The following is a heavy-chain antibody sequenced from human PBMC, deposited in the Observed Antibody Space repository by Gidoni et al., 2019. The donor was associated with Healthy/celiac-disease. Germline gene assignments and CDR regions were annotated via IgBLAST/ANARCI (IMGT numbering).Heavy chain of an antibody. CDR3: ARGMYEFWSGYDVRLDA. CDR2: TYYRSKWYN. CDR1: GDSVSSTSAA. D-gene: IGHD3-3*01. Sequence: QVQLQQSGPCLVKPSPTLSLPCAISGDSVSSTSAAWNWIWQSPSRGLEWLGRTYYRSKWYNDYAVSVKSRITINPDTSKNQFSLQLNSVTAEDTAVYYCARGMYEFWSGYDVRLDAWGQGTMVTVSS. J-gene: IGHJ5*02. V-gene: IGHV6-1*01.